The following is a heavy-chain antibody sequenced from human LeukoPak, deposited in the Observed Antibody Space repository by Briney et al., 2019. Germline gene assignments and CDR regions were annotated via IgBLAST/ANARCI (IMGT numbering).Heavy chain of an antibody. Sequence: GGSLRLSCAASGFTFRSYEMNWVRQAPGKGLEWVSYISRSGDTIYYADSVKGRFTISRDNAKNSLYMQMNGLRDEDTALYYCARSGYDIIFDYWGQGTLVTVSS. J-gene: IGHJ4*02. V-gene: IGHV3-48*03. CDR2: ISRSGDTI. D-gene: IGHD5-12*01. CDR3: ARSGYDIIFDY. CDR1: GFTFRSYE.